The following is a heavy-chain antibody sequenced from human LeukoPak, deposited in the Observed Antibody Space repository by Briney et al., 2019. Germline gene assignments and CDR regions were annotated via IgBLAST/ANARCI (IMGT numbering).Heavy chain of an antibody. Sequence: SETLSLTCAVSGSSITSGYYWGWIRQPPGKGLEWIGSIYHGGTTYCNPSLKSRVTISVDTSKNQFSLKLSSVTAPDTAVYYCARVKLSHGYSYGYNPYYFDYWGQGTLVTVSS. CDR2: IYHGGTT. V-gene: IGHV4-38-2*01. J-gene: IGHJ4*02. CDR3: ARVKLSHGYSYGYNPYYFDY. D-gene: IGHD5-18*01. CDR1: GSSITSGYY.